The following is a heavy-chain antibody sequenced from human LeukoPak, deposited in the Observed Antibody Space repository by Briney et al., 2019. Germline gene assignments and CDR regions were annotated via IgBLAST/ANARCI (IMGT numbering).Heavy chain of an antibody. J-gene: IGHJ6*03. CDR2: IIPIFGTA. Sequence: ASVKVSCKASGGTFSSYAISWVRQAPGQGLEWMGGIIPIFGTADYAQKFQGRVTITTDESTITAYMELSSLRSEDTAVYYCARDGRIAAAAPYYYYMDVWGKGTTVTVSS. CDR1: GGTFSSYA. CDR3: ARDGRIAAAAPYYYYMDV. D-gene: IGHD6-13*01. V-gene: IGHV1-69*05.